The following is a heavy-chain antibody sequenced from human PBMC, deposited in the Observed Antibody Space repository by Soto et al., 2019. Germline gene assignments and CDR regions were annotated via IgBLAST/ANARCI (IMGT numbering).Heavy chain of an antibody. Sequence: EVQLVESGGGLVQPGGSLRLSCAASGFTFSDHYMDWVRQAPGKGLEWVGRSRNRGNSYTTEYAASVKGRFTISRDNSKKSLYLQMSSLKTEDTAVYYCARPVEMATISRSYLFYWGQGTLVTVSS. V-gene: IGHV3-72*01. J-gene: IGHJ4*02. D-gene: IGHD5-12*01. CDR1: GFTFSDHY. CDR2: SRNRGNSYTT. CDR3: ARPVEMATISRSYLFY.